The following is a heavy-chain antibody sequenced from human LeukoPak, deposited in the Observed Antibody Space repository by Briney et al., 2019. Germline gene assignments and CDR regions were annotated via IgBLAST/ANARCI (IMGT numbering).Heavy chain of an antibody. CDR2: IWYDGSNK. J-gene: IGHJ4*02. D-gene: IGHD7-27*01. CDR1: GFTFRNYG. Sequence: GGSLRLSCTASGFTFRNYGMNWVHQAPGKGLEWVAGIWYDGSNKDYVDSVKGRFTISRDNSKNTLYLEMNSLTVEDTAVYYCGKGRGGLSNLGSGFWGQGTQVTVSS. CDR3: GKGRGGLSNLGSGF. V-gene: IGHV3-33*06.